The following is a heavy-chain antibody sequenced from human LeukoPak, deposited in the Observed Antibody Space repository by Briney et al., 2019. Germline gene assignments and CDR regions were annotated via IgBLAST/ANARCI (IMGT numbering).Heavy chain of an antibody. CDR3: AKLTTS. D-gene: IGHD4-11*01. V-gene: IGHV3-23*01. CDR1: GLTFNTYA. CDR2: TVGGGDGT. J-gene: IGHJ4*02. Sequence: GGSLRLSCAASGLTFNTYAMSWVRQAPGKGLEWVAVTVGGGDGTYYADSVKGRFTISRDNSNNTLYLQMNSLRAEDTAVYYCAKLTTSWGQGTLVTVSS.